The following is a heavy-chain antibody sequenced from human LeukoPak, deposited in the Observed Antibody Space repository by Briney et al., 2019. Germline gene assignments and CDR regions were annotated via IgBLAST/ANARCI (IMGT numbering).Heavy chain of an antibody. CDR3: ARDLAYCGGDCVAPDC. J-gene: IGHJ4*02. V-gene: IGHV3-21*01. CDR1: GFTFSSYS. Sequence: PGGSLRLSCAASGFTFSSYSMNWVRQAPGKGLEWVSSISSSSSYIYYADSVKGRFTISRDNAKNSLYLQMNSLRAEDTAVYYCARDLAYCGGDCVAPDCWGQGTLVTVSS. D-gene: IGHD2-21*02. CDR2: ISSSSSYI.